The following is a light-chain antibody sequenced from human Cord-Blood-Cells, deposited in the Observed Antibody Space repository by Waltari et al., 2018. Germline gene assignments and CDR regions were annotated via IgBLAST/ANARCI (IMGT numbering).Light chain of an antibody. Sequence: QSALTQPASVSGSPGQSLTISCTGTSSDVGGYNSVSWYQQHPGKAPKLMIYDVSNRPSGVSNRFSGSKTGNTASLTISGLQAEDEADYYCSSYTSSSTLVVFGGGTKLTVL. J-gene: IGLJ2*01. CDR2: DVS. CDR1: SSDVGGYNS. CDR3: SSYTSSSTLVV. V-gene: IGLV2-14*01.